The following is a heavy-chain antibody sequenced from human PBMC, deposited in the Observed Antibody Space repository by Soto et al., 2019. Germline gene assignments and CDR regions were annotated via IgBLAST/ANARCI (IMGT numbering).Heavy chain of an antibody. CDR2: IIPIFGTA. CDR1: GGTFSSYA. V-gene: IGHV1-69*13. J-gene: IGHJ3*02. Sequence: AVKVSCKASGGTFSSYAISWVRQAPGQGLEWMGGIIPIFGTANYAQKFQGRVTITADESTSTAYMELSSLRSEDTAVYYCARAGEDIVVVPAALRWNAFDIWGQGTMVTVSS. CDR3: ARAGEDIVVVPAALRWNAFDI. D-gene: IGHD2-2*01.